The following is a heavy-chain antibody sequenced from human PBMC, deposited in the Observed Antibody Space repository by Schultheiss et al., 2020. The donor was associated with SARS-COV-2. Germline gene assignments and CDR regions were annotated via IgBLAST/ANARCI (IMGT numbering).Heavy chain of an antibody. CDR3: TRHMRYCSSTSCSYYYYYYGMDV. D-gene: IGHD2-2*01. J-gene: IGHJ6*02. V-gene: IGHV5-51*01. CDR2: IYPGDSDT. Sequence: GESLKISCKGSGYSFTSYWIGWVRQMPGKGLEWMGIIYPGDSDTRYSPSFQGQVTISADKSISTAYLQWSSLKASDTDMYYCTRHMRYCSSTSCSYYYYYYGMDVWCQGATVTISS. CDR1: GYSFTSYW.